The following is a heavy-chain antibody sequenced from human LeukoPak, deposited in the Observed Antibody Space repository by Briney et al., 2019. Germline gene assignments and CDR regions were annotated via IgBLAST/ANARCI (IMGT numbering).Heavy chain of an antibody. D-gene: IGHD7-27*01. CDR3: AIDPNWGTHS. J-gene: IGHJ4*02. CDR2: IGNNGGGI. CDR1: GFTFSTYT. Sequence: GGSLRLSCAASGFTFSTYTMYWVRHPPGKRLEWVSIIGNNGGGIHYADSVKGRFTISRDNFKNALYLQMSSLRVEDTAVYYCAIDPNWGTHSWGQGVLVTVSS. V-gene: IGHV3-23*01.